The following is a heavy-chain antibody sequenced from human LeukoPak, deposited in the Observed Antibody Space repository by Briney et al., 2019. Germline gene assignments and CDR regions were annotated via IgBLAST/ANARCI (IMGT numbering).Heavy chain of an antibody. CDR3: ARAGTIFGVVHYWFDP. D-gene: IGHD3-3*01. CDR1: GYTFTSYA. J-gene: IGHJ5*02. V-gene: IGHV7-4-1*02. Sequence: ASVKVSCKASGYTFTSYAMNWVRQAPGQGLEWMGWINTNTGNPTYAQGFTGRFVFSLDTSVSTAYLQISSLKAEDTAVYYCARAGTIFGVVHYWFDPWGQGTLVTVSS. CDR2: INTNTGNP.